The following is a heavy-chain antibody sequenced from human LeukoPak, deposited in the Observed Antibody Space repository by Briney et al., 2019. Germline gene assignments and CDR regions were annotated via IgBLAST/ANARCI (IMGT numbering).Heavy chain of an antibody. CDR2: IYYSGST. V-gene: IGHV4-34*01. Sequence: PSETLSLTCAVYGGSFSGYYWSWIRQPPGKGLEWIGSIYYSGSTYYNPSLKSRVTISVDTSKNQFSLKLSSVTAADTAVYYCARARTPYDFWSGYTFDYWGQGTLVTVSS. CDR1: GGSFSGYY. CDR3: ARARTPYDFWSGYTFDY. J-gene: IGHJ4*02. D-gene: IGHD3-3*01.